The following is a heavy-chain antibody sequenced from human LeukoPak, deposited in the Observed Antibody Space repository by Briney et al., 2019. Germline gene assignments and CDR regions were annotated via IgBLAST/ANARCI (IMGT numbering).Heavy chain of an antibody. D-gene: IGHD3-22*01. CDR3: ANSEPPSYYYDSSGYSDY. Sequence: PGGTLRLSCAASEFTSTAYAMTSVPHAPGEGLEWVSAISGSGGSTYYADSVKGRFTISRDNSKNTLYLQMNSLRAEDTAVYYCANSEPPSYYYDSSGYSDYWGQGTLATVSS. CDR1: EFTSTAYA. J-gene: IGHJ4*02. CDR2: ISGSGGST. V-gene: IGHV3-23*01.